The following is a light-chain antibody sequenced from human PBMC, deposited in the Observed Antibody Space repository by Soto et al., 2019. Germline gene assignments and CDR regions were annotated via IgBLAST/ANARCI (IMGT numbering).Light chain of an antibody. V-gene: IGKV3-20*01. J-gene: IGKJ3*01. CDR3: QQYDRPPYN. CDR2: GAS. CDR1: QSVSSSH. Sequence: EIVLTQSPGTLSLSPGQRATLSCRASQSVSSSHLAWYQQKPGQAPRLLIYGASSRATGIPDRFSGSGSETDFTLTISRLEREDFVVYYCQQYDRPPYNFRPGTKVEIK.